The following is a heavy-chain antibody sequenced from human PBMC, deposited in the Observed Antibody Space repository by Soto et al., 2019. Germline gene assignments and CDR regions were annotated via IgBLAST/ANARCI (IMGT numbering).Heavy chain of an antibody. Sequence: QVQLVQSGAEVKMPGASVKVSCKASGYTFTDYGINWVRQATGQGLEWMGWMNPKSGDTVYAQKFQGRVSRTRATSRSTAYMELNSLNSEDTAVYYCARGGDSVVGATVYWGQGTLVTVSS. D-gene: IGHD1-26*01. J-gene: IGHJ4*02. CDR3: ARGGDSVVGATVY. CDR2: MNPKSGDT. CDR1: GYTFTDYG. V-gene: IGHV1-8*01.